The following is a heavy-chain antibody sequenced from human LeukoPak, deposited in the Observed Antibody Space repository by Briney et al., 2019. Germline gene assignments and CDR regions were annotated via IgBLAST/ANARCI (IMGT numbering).Heavy chain of an antibody. Sequence: GGSLRLSCAASGFTFSSYSMNWVRQAPGKGLEWVSYISSSSSTIYYADSVRGRFTISRDNAKNSLYLQMNSLRAEDTAVYYCARDLSYNYRGGYFDYWGQGTLVTVSS. CDR2: ISSSSSTI. D-gene: IGHD5-24*01. CDR3: ARDLSYNYRGGYFDY. V-gene: IGHV3-48*01. CDR1: GFTFSSYS. J-gene: IGHJ4*02.